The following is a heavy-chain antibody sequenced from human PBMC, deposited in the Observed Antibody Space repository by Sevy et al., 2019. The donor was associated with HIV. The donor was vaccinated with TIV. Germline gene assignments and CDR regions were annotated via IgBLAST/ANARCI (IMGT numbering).Heavy chain of an antibody. CDR3: ARVLWGSGWYAMDV. J-gene: IGHJ6*02. Sequence: GGSLRLSCAASGFTFSSYAMHWVRQAPGKGLEWVAIISYDGSNKYYADSVKGRFTISRDNSKNTLYLHMNSLRAEDTAVYYCARVLWGSGWYAMDVWGQGTTVTVSS. D-gene: IGHD6-19*01. CDR2: ISYDGSNK. V-gene: IGHV3-30-3*01. CDR1: GFTFSSYA.